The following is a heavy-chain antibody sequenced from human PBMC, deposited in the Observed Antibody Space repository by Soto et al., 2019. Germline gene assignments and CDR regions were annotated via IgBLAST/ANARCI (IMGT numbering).Heavy chain of an antibody. J-gene: IGHJ4*02. CDR2: ISGSGGTT. CDR3: AKDRSSTSCYAFDY. Sequence: EVQLLESGGGLVQPGGSLRLSCAASGFTFRKYDMSWARQAPGKGLEWVSAISGSGGTTHYADSVKGRFTISRDNSKNTLYLQMNSLRVEDTAVYYCAKDRSSTSCYAFDYWGQGSLVTVSS. V-gene: IGHV3-23*01. CDR1: GFTFRKYD. D-gene: IGHD2-2*01.